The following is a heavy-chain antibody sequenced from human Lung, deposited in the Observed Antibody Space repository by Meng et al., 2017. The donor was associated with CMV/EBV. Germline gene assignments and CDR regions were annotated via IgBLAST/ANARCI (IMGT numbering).Heavy chain of an antibody. CDR3: AKDDPVLHQ. V-gene: IGHV3-30*02. Sequence: QVQLVEAGGGVVQPGGSLRLACGASGFTFTSYGMHWVRQAPGKGLEWVAFIRYDESDKYYGESVKGRFTISRDTSRNTLDLQMNSLRPEDTGVYYCAKDDPVLHQWGQGTLVTVSS. CDR2: IRYDESDK. CDR1: GFTFTSYG. J-gene: IGHJ4*02.